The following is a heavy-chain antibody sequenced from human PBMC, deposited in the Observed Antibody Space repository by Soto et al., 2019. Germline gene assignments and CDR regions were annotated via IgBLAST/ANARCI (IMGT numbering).Heavy chain of an antibody. CDR2: IDPSDSYT. CDR1: GYSFTSYW. V-gene: IGHV5-10-1*01. D-gene: IGHD6-13*01. CDR3: ARLQAAAGDNALTFDY. J-gene: IGHJ4*02. Sequence: EGQLVQSGAEVKKPGESLRISCKGSGYSFTSYWISCVRQMPGKGLEWMGRIDPSDSYTNYSPSFQGHVTISADKSISTGCMQWSTLNASDTAMYYCARLQAAAGDNALTFDYWGQGPLVTVSS.